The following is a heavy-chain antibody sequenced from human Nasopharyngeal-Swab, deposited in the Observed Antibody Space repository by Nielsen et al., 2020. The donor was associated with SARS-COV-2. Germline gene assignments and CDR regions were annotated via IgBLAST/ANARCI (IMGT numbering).Heavy chain of an antibody. CDR1: GYTFTSYG. V-gene: IGHV1-18*01. D-gene: IGHD2-2*01. CDR3: ARDFRVGCSSTSCYYYYGMDV. J-gene: IGHJ6*02. CDR2: ISAYNGNT. Sequence: ASVKVSCKASGYTFTSYGISWVRQAPGQGLEWMGWISAYNGNTNYAQKLQGRVTMTTDTSTSTAYMELRSLRSDDTAVYYCARDFRVGCSSTSCYYYYGMDVRGQGTTVTVSS.